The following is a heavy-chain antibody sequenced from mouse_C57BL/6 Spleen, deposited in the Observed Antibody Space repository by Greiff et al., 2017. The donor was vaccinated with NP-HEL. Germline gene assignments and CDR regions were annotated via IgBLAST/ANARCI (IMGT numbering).Heavy chain of an antibody. CDR3: ARSGSNYRYFDV. D-gene: IGHD2-5*01. V-gene: IGHV1-64*01. CDR2: IHPNSGST. CDR1: GYTFTSYW. J-gene: IGHJ1*03. Sequence: VQLQQPGAELVKPGASVKLSCKASGYTFTSYWMHWVKQRPGQGLEWIGMIHPNSGSTNYNEKFKSKATLTVDKSSSTAYMQLSSLTSEDSAVYYCARSGSNYRYFDVWGTGTTVTVSS.